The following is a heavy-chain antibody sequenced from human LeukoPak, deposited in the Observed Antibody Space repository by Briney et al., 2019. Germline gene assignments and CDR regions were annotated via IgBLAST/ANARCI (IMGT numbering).Heavy chain of an antibody. Sequence: ASVKVSCKASGYTFTSYDINWVRQATGQGLEWMGWMNPDSGNTGYAQKFQGRLTMTRDTSISTASMELSSLTSEDTAIYYCARDNSVGDNAWWFDPWGQGTLVTVSS. CDR3: ARDNSVGDNAWWFDP. D-gene: IGHD1-26*01. CDR1: GYTFTSYD. V-gene: IGHV1-8*01. CDR2: MNPDSGNT. J-gene: IGHJ5*02.